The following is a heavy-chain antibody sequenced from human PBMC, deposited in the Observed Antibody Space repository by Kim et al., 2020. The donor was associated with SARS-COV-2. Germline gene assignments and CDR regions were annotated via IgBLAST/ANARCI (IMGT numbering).Heavy chain of an antibody. V-gene: IGHV4-39*07. CDR2: IYYSGST. D-gene: IGHD5-12*01. J-gene: IGHJ5*02. CDR1: GGSISSSSYY. Sequence: SETLSLTCTVSGGSISSSSYYWGWIRQPPGKGLEWIGSIYYSGSTYYNPSLKSRVTISVDTSKNQFSLKLSSVTAADTAVYYCARDPIRDGYNYWFDPWGQGTLVTVSS. CDR3: ARDPIRDGYNYWFDP.